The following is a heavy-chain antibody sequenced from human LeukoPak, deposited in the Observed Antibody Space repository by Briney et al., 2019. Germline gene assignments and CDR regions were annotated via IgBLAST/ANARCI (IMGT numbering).Heavy chain of an antibody. CDR1: GLTLSSYA. J-gene: IGHJ3*02. Sequence: GGSLRLSCAASGLTLSSYAMSWVRQAPGKGLEWVTAISGSGGSTYYADSVKGRFTISRDNSKNTLYLQMNSLRAEDTAVDYCANVRWGPRHDAFDIWGQGTMVTVSS. CDR2: ISGSGGST. CDR3: ANVRWGPRHDAFDI. D-gene: IGHD5-24*01. V-gene: IGHV3-23*01.